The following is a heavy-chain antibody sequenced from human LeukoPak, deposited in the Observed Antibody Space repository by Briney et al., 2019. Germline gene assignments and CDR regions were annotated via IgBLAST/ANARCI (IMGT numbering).Heavy chain of an antibody. CDR2: INHSGST. V-gene: IGHV4-39*07. D-gene: IGHD3-9*01. CDR3: ARGKARKTRGVVGFDWFSPFDY. CDR1: GGSISSSSYY. J-gene: IGHJ4*02. Sequence: KPSETLSLTCTVSGGSISSSSYYWGWIRQPPGKGLEWIGEINHSGSTNYNPSLKSRVTISVDTSKNQFSLKLSSVTAADTAVYYCARGKARKTRGVVGFDWFSPFDYWGQGTLVTVSS.